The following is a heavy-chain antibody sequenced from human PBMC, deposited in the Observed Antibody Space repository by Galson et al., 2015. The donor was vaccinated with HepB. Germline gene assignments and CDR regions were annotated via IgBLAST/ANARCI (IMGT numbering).Heavy chain of an antibody. CDR1: GYSFTSYW. CDR3: ARHLYSSGSQYYFDY. CDR2: IYPGDSDT. Sequence: QSGAEVKKPGESLKISCKGSGYSFTSYWIGWVRQMPGKGLEWMGIIYPGDSDTRYSPSFQGQVTISADKSISTAYLQWSSLKASDTAMYYCARHLYSSGSQYYFDYWGQGTLVTVSS. V-gene: IGHV5-51*01. D-gene: IGHD1-26*01. J-gene: IGHJ4*02.